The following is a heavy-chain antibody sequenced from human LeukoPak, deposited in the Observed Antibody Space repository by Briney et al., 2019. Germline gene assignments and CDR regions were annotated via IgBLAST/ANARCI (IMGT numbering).Heavy chain of an antibody. D-gene: IGHD4-17*01. V-gene: IGHV3-23*01. CDR1: GFTFSSYA. J-gene: IGHJ4*02. Sequence: GGSLRLSCAASGFTFSSYAMSWVRQAPGKGLEWVSVISGSAGSTYYADSVKGRFTISRDNSKNTLYLQMNSLRAEDTAVYYCAKDLTYGDYRFYYWGQGTLVTVSS. CDR2: ISGSAGST. CDR3: AKDLTYGDYRFYY.